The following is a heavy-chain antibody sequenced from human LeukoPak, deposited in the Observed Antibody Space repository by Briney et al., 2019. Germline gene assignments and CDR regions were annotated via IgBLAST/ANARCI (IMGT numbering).Heavy chain of an antibody. J-gene: IGHJ4*02. V-gene: IGHV4-30-2*01. Sequence: SQTLSLTCTVSGGSISSGGYYWSWIRQPPGKGLEWIGYIYHSGSTYYNPSLRSRVTISVDRSKNQFSLKLSSVTAADTAVYYCARDRSLSYGSVDYWGQGTLVTVSS. CDR1: GGSISSGGYY. CDR2: IYHSGST. CDR3: ARDRSLSYGSVDY. D-gene: IGHD3-10*01.